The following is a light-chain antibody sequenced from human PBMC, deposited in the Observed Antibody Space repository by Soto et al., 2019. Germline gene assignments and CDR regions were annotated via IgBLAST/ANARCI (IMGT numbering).Light chain of an antibody. V-gene: IGLV2-14*01. CDR3: SSYTSSSTYV. CDR2: EVG. J-gene: IGLJ1*01. Sequence: LTQPASVSGSPGQSITISCTGTSSDVGGHNYVSWYQQHPGRVPKLMIYEVGNRPSGVSNRFSGSKSGNTASLTISGLQTEDEADYYCSSYTSSSTYVFGTGTKVTVL. CDR1: SSDVGGHNY.